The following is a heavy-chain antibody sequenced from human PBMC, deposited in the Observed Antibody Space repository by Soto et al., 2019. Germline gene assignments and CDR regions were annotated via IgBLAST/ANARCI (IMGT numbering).Heavy chain of an antibody. CDR3: ARSIVVVTAADY. V-gene: IGHV1-69*13. CDR1: GGTFSSYA. J-gene: IGHJ4*02. Sequence: SVKVSCKASGGTFSSYAISWVRQAPGQGLEWMGGIIPIFGTANYAQKFQGRVTITADESTSTAYMELSSLRSEDTAVYYCARSIVVVTAADYWGQGTLVTGSS. D-gene: IGHD2-21*02. CDR2: IIPIFGTA.